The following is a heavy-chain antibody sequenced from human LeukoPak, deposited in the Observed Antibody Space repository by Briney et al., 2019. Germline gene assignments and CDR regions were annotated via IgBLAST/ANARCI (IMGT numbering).Heavy chain of an antibody. CDR3: ARSVTLYSIEPNWFDP. CDR1: GGSISSSNR. V-gene: IGHV4-4*02. CDR2: IYHSGST. D-gene: IGHD4-11*01. J-gene: IGHJ5*02. Sequence: PSETLSLTCAVSGGSISSSNRWSWVRQPPGKGLEWIGEIYHSGSTNYNPSLKSRVTISVDKSENQFSLKLSSVTAADTAVYYCARSVTLYSIEPNWFDPWGQGTLVTVSS.